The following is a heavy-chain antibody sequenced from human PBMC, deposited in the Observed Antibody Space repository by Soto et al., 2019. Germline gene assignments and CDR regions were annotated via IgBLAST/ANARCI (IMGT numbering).Heavy chain of an antibody. CDR1: GFTFSSYG. CDR2: ISYDGSNK. D-gene: IGHD4-17*01. V-gene: IGHV3-30*18. CDR3: AKGRGLRWDYYYGMDV. J-gene: IGHJ6*02. Sequence: VGSLRLSCAASGFTFSSYGMHWVRQAPGKGLEWVAVISYDGSNKYYADSVKGRFTISRDNSKNTLYLQMNSLRAEDTAVYYCAKGRGLRWDYYYGMDVWGQGTTVTVSS.